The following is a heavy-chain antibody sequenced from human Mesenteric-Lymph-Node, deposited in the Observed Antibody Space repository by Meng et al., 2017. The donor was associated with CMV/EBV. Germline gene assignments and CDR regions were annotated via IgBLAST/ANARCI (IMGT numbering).Heavy chain of an antibody. J-gene: IGHJ6*02. CDR3: ARVGHYYYYGMDV. CDR2: IKEDGSEK. CDR1: RFAFSNYW. Sequence: GESLKISCAASRFAFSNYWMRWIRQSPGKGLEWVANIKEDGSEKYYVDSVKGRFTISRDNAKNSLYLQMHSLTAEDTAVYYCARVGHYYYYGMDVWGPGTTVTVSS. V-gene: IGHV3-7*01.